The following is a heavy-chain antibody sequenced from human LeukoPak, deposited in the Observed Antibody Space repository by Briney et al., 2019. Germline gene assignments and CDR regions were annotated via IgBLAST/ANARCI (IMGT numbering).Heavy chain of an antibody. CDR3: ARHPSYYDTSGYLVDCYFDY. V-gene: IGHV5-10-1*01. CDR1: GYRFTSYC. J-gene: IGHJ4*02. D-gene: IGHD3-22*01. Sequence: GESLKISCKGSGYRFTSYCITWVRQMPGKGLEWMGRIDPSDSSTNYSPSFQGHVTISTDKSISTVYLQWSSLKASDTAMYYCARHPSYYDTSGYLVDCYFDYWGQGTLVTVSS. CDR2: IDPSDSST.